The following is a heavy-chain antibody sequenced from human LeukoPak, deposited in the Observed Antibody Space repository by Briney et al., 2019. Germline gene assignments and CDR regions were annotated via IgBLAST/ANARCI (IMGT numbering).Heavy chain of an antibody. V-gene: IGHV3-48*02. CDR3: ARGETSVTSYLNF. CDR2: ISTSSSTI. J-gene: IGHJ4*02. D-gene: IGHD4-17*01. Sequence: GGPLRLSCAASGFTFSYYSMNWVRPAPGKGLEWVSFISTSSSTIYYADSVEGRFTISRDNAKNSLYLQMNSLRDEDTAVYYCARGETSVTSYLNFWGQGTLVTVSS. CDR1: GFTFSYYS.